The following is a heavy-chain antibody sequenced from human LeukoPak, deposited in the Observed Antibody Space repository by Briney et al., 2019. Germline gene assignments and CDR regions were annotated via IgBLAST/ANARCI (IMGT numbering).Heavy chain of an antibody. CDR1: GGSISSYY. CDR2: IYYSGST. V-gene: IGHV4-59*12. D-gene: IGHD3-9*01. Sequence: SETLSLTCTVSGGSISSYYWSWIRQPPGKGLEWIGYIYYSGSTNYNPSLKSRVTISVDTSKNQFSLKLSSVTAADTAVYYCARGGGVRYFDWLLDAFDIWGQGTMVTVSS. CDR3: ARGGGVRYFDWLLDAFDI. J-gene: IGHJ3*02.